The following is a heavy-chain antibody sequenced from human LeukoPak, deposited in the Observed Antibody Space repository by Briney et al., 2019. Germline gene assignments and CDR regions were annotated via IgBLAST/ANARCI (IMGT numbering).Heavy chain of an antibody. CDR2: IYYSGSI. V-gene: IGHV4-34*10. CDR3: ASAPGNLGEEGGYMYV. CDR1: GGSFTIYS. J-gene: IGHJ6*03. Sequence: SETLSLTCAVYGGSFTIYSWTWIRQPPGKGLEWIGYIYYSGSIHYTPSLKGRITMSVDTSKNQFSLKLSSVTALDTAVYYCASAPGNLGEEGGYMYVWGKGTTVTVSS. D-gene: IGHD1-14*01.